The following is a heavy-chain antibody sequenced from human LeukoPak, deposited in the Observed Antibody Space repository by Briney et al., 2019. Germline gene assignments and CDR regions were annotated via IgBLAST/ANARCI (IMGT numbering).Heavy chain of an antibody. J-gene: IGHJ4*02. V-gene: IGHV3-21*01. Sequence: GGSLRLSCAASGFTFSAYSMNWVRQAPGKGLEWISSISDDSSHIYYADSVKGRFAISRDNAKNSVYLQMNSLRAEDTAVYYCARNNYYDSSGYDYWGRGTLVTVSS. CDR1: GFTFSAYS. CDR3: ARNNYYDSSGYDY. CDR2: ISDDSSHI. D-gene: IGHD3-22*01.